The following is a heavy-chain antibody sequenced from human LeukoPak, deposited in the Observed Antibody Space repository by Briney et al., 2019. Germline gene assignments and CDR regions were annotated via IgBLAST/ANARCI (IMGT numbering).Heavy chain of an antibody. Sequence: ASVKVSCKASGGTFSSYAISWVRQAPGQGLEWMGGIITIFGTANYAQKFQGRVTITADESTSTAYMELSSLRSEDTAVYYCASTYYAFWSGHDDYWGQGTLVTVSS. J-gene: IGHJ4*02. CDR2: IITIFGTA. CDR1: GGTFSSYA. CDR3: ASTYYAFWSGHDDY. V-gene: IGHV1-69*01. D-gene: IGHD3-3*01.